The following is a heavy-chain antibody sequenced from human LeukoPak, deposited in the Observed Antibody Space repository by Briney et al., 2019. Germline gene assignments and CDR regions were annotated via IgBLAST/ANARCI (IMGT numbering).Heavy chain of an antibody. CDR2: VYHSGST. V-gene: IGHV4-4*02. J-gene: IGHJ4*02. CDR3: ARNAVETPAANFGDFFDF. Sequence: SGTLSLTCAVSGGSISSSNWWSWVRQPPGKGLEWIGEVYHSGSTNYNPSLKSRVTISVDKSKNQFSLKLSSVTAADTAVYYCARNAVETPAANFGDFFDFWGQGTLVTVSS. CDR1: GGSISSSNW. D-gene: IGHD2-2*01.